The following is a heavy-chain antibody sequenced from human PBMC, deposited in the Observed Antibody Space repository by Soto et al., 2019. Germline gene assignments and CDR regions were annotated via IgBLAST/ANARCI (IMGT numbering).Heavy chain of an antibody. Sequence: EVQLVESGGGLVQPGGSLRLSCAASGFTFSDHYMDWVRQAPGKGLEWVGRSKNKADSYTTEYAASVKGRFTISRDGSKKSLFLQMNSLQTEDTAVYYCTVWGSGNDFGAAWGQGILVAVSS. CDR3: TVWGSGNDFGAA. CDR2: SKNKADSYTT. D-gene: IGHD3-10*01. V-gene: IGHV3-72*01. CDR1: GFTFSDHY. J-gene: IGHJ4*02.